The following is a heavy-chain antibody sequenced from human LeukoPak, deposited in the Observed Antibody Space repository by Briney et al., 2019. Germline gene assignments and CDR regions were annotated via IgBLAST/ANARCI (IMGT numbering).Heavy chain of an antibody. J-gene: IGHJ6*03. CDR3: ARDGYCSGGSCYPLYMDV. D-gene: IGHD2-15*01. CDR2: INPNSGGT. V-gene: IGHV1-2*02. CDR1: GYTSSHG. Sequence: ASVKVSCKASGYTSSHGISWVRQAPGQGLEWMGWINPNSGGTNYAQKFQGRVTMTRDTSISTAYIELSRLRSDDTAVYYCARDGYCSGGSCYPLYMDVWGKGTTATVSS.